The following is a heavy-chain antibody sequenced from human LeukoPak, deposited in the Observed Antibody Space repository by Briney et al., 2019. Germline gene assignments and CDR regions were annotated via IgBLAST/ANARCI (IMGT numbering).Heavy chain of an antibody. CDR3: ATVRSGSSRPDAFDI. J-gene: IGHJ3*02. CDR1: GYTLTELS. D-gene: IGHD3-10*01. CDR2: FDPEDGET. V-gene: IGHV1-24*01. Sequence: EASVKVSCKVSGYTLTELSMHWVRQAPGKGLEWMGGFDPEDGETIYAQKFQGRVTMAEDTSTDTAYMELSSLRSEDTAVYYCATVRSGSSRPDAFDIWGQGTMVTVSS.